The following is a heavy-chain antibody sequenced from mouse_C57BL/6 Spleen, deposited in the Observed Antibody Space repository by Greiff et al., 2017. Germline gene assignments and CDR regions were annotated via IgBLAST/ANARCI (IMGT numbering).Heavy chain of an antibody. CDR3: ARGDGSSYYCDY. V-gene: IGHV5-17*01. Sequence: EVQGVESGGGLVKPGGSLKLSCAASGFTFSDYGMHWVRQAPEKGLEWVAYNSSGSSTIYYADTVKGRFTISRDNAKNTLFLQMTSLRSEDTAMYYCARGDGSSYYCDYWGQGTTLTVSS. J-gene: IGHJ2*01. CDR2: NSSGSSTI. D-gene: IGHD1-1*01. CDR1: GFTFSDYG.